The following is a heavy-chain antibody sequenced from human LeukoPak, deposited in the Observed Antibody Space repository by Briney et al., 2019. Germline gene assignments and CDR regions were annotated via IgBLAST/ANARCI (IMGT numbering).Heavy chain of an antibody. CDR2: IDSSSLYI. D-gene: IGHD3-9*01. CDR1: GFTFSSHS. Sequence: GGSLRLSCAASGFTFSSHSMNWVRQAPGKGLEWVSSIDSSSLYIYYADSVKGRFTISRDNAKNSLYLQMNSLRAEDTAVYYCARSAPIDDYFDYWGQGTLVTVSS. V-gene: IGHV3-21*01. J-gene: IGHJ4*02. CDR3: ARSAPIDDYFDY.